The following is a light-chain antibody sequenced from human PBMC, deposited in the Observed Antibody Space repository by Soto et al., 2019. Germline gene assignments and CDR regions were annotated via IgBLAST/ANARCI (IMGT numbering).Light chain of an antibody. CDR1: QSISTW. V-gene: IGKV1-5*01. CDR3: QQYKSYSLT. Sequence: DIQMTQSPSTLSASVGDRVTITCRASQSISTWLAWYQQKPGKAPKFLIYDASSLESGVPSRFSGSGSGTEFTLTISSLQPADFATYHCQQYKSYSLTFGGGTKVEIK. J-gene: IGKJ4*01. CDR2: DAS.